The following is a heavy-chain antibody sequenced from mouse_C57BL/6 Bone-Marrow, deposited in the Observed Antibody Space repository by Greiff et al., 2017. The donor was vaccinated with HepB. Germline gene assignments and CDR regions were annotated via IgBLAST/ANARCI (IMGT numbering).Heavy chain of an antibody. V-gene: IGHV1-55*01. CDR1: GYTFTSYW. Sequence: QVQLQQPGAELVKPGASVKMSCKASGYTFTSYWITWVKQRPGQGLEWIGDIYPGSGSTNYNEKFKSKATLTVDTSSSTAYMQLSSLTSEDSAVYYCARKGDGYYPWYFDVWGTGTTVTVSS. CDR2: IYPGSGST. J-gene: IGHJ1*03. D-gene: IGHD2-3*01. CDR3: ARKGDGYYPWYFDV.